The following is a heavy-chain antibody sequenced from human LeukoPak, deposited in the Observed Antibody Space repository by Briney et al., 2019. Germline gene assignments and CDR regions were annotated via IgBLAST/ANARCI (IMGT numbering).Heavy chain of an antibody. Sequence: PGGSLRLSCAASGFTFSSYAMHWVRQAPGKGLEWVAVISYDGSNKYYADSVKGRFTISRGNSKNTLYLQMNSLRAEDTAVYYCAREDEYCSSTSCYYGGLDYWGQGTLVTVSS. CDR2: ISYDGSNK. J-gene: IGHJ4*02. CDR1: GFTFSSYA. V-gene: IGHV3-30-3*01. D-gene: IGHD2-2*01. CDR3: AREDEYCSSTSCYYGGLDY.